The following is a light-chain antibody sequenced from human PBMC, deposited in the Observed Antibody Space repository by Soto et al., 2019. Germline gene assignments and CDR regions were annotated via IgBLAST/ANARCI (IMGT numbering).Light chain of an antibody. CDR2: GAS. J-gene: IGKJ1*01. V-gene: IGKV3-20*01. CDR3: QQYAT. Sequence: EIVLTQSPGTLSLSPGERATLSCRASQSVSSSYLAWYQQKPGQAPRLLIYGASSRATGIPDRFSGSGSGTDFTLTIGRLEPEDFAVYYCQQYATFGQGTKV. CDR1: QSVSSSY.